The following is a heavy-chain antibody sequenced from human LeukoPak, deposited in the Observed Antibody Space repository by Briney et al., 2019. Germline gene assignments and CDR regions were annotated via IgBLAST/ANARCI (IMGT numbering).Heavy chain of an antibody. J-gene: IGHJ4*02. D-gene: IGHD1-14*01. V-gene: IGHV3-21*06. CDR3: ATETNGRHYDY. CDR1: GLTFSTSG. CDR2: IGPTGFDR. Sequence: GALRLSCTTSGLTFSTSGFNWVRQAPGKGLEWVASIGPTGFDRYHADSIKGRFTISRDNANNFLYLQMDSLRAEDTAVYYCATETNGRHYDYWGQGTLLTVSS.